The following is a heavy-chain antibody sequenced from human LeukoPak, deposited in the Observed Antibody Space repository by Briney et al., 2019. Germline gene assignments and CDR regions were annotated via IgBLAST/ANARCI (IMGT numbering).Heavy chain of an antibody. Sequence: TGGFLRLSCAASGFLLSSYWMSWVRQAPGKGLEWVANINQDGSEKDYVDSVKGRFTISRDNAKKSQYLQMSSLRVEDTAVYYCARRVVLGTPHFDYWGQGTLVTVSS. J-gene: IGHJ4*02. V-gene: IGHV3-7*01. D-gene: IGHD4-23*01. CDR2: INQDGSEK. CDR1: GFLLSSYW. CDR3: ARRVVLGTPHFDY.